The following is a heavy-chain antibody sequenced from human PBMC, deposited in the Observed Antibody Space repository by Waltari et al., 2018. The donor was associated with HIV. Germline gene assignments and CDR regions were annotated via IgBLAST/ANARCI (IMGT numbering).Heavy chain of an antibody. CDR3: ASGIAGWDM. CDR2: IGAAGDS. D-gene: IGHD1-1*01. Sequence: EVQLVESGGGLVPPGGYLRLSCTASGLAFRSHYMHWVRQVAGRGLDWVSGIGAAGDSYYGVSVKGRFTISRENAKNSLYLQMDSLRGEDTAVYYCASGIAGWDMWGPGTTVTVSS. CDR1: GLAFRSHY. V-gene: IGHV3-13*01. J-gene: IGHJ6*02.